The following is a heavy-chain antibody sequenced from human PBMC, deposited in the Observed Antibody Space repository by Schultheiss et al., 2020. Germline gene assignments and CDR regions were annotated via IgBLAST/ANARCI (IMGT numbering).Heavy chain of an antibody. CDR1: GFTFGDYA. V-gene: IGHV3-23*03. CDR2: IYSGGST. D-gene: IGHD6-19*01. J-gene: IGHJ4*02. Sequence: GGSLRLSCTASGFTFGDYAMSWFRQAPGKGLEWVSVIYSGGSTYYADSVKGRFTISRDNSKNTLYLQMSSLRAEDTAVYYCAKDGYSSGWQNDYWGQGTLVTVSS. CDR3: AKDGYSSGWQNDY.